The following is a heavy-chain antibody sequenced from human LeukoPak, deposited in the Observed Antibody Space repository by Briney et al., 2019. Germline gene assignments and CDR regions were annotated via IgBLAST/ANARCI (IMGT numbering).Heavy chain of an antibody. CDR3: ARVGSVYGDYVPLFDY. Sequence: DPSETLSLTCTVSGGSISSYYWSWIRQPAGKGLEWIGRIYTSGSTNYNPSLKSRVTMSVDTSKNQFSLKLSSVTAADTAVYYCARVGSVYGDYVPLFDYWGQGTLVTVSS. CDR1: GGSISSYY. J-gene: IGHJ4*02. CDR2: IYTSGST. D-gene: IGHD4-17*01. V-gene: IGHV4-4*07.